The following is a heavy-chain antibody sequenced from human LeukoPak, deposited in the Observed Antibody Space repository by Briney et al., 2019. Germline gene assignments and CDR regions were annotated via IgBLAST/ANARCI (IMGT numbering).Heavy chain of an antibody. V-gene: IGHV3-9*01. CDR3: AKSPGIRYYYCGMDV. J-gene: IGHJ6*02. CDR2: INWNSGNI. CDR1: GFTFDDYA. Sequence: GRSLRLSCAASGFTFDDYAMHWVRQAPGKGLEWVSGINWNSGNIGYADSVKGRFTISRDSAKNSLYLQMNSLRAEDTAFYYCAKSPGIRYYYCGMDVWGQGTTVTVSS.